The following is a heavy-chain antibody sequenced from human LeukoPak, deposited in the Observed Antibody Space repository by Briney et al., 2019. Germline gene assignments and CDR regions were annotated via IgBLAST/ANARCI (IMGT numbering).Heavy chain of an antibody. D-gene: IGHD3-3*01. Sequence: GGSLRLSCAASGFTVSSNYMSWVRQAPGKGLEWVSVIYSGGSTYYADSAKGRFTISRDNSKNTLYLQMNSLRAEDTAVYYCARGRSPVLRFLEWFYFDYWGQGTLVTVSS. CDR2: IYSGGST. CDR3: ARGRSPVLRFLEWFYFDY. J-gene: IGHJ4*02. CDR1: GFTVSSNY. V-gene: IGHV3-53*01.